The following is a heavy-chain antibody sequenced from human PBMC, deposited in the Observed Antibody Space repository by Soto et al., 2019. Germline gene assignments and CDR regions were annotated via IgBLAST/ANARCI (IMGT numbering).Heavy chain of an antibody. J-gene: IGHJ4*02. Sequence: QVQLQQWGAGLLKPSETLSLTCALYGGSFSGYYWSWIRQPPGQGLEWNGEIIHSGSTNYNPSLKSRVTMSVETSKNQSSLKLSSLTAADTAVYYCASTGGRVVAVAGAYFDYWGQGTLVTVSS. V-gene: IGHV4-34*12. CDR1: GGSFSGYY. CDR3: ASTGGRVVAVAGAYFDY. CDR2: IIHSGST. D-gene: IGHD2-15*01.